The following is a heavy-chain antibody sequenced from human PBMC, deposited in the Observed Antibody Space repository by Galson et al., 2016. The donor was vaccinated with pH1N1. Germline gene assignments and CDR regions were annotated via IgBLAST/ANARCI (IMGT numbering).Heavy chain of an antibody. Sequence: SVKVFCKASGYTFTGYYIHWVRQAPGQGLVWMGCINPNSGGTNYAQNFQDRVTMTWDTSITTAYMELSRLRSDDTAMFYCARARDWYFDVWGRGTLVSVSS. CDR2: INPNSGGT. CDR3: ARARDWYFDV. CDR1: GYTFTGYY. V-gene: IGHV1-2*02. J-gene: IGHJ2*01.